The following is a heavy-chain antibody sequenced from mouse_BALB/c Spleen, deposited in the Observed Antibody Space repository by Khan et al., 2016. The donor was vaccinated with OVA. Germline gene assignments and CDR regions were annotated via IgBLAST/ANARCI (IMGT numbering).Heavy chain of an antibody. Sequence: EVKLLESGPGLVKPSQSLSLTCTVTGYSITSDCAWNWIRQFPGNKLEWMGYISYSGSTSYNPSLKSRISITRDTSKNQFFLQLNSVTTEDTATFYCARNYGYMDYWGPGTSVTVSS. CDR1: GYSITSDCA. CDR2: ISYSGST. J-gene: IGHJ4*01. D-gene: IGHD1-2*01. CDR3: ARNYGYMDY. V-gene: IGHV3-2*02.